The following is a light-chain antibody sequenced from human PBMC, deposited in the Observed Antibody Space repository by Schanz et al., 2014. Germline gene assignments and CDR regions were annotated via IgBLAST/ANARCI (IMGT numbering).Light chain of an antibody. CDR1: QSLSSS. J-gene: IGKJ2*01. V-gene: IGKV3-15*01. CDR2: GPS. Sequence: EVVMTQSPATLSVSPGEGVTLSCRASQSLSSSLAWYQQKSGQAPRLLIYGPSIRATGIPVRFSASGSGTEFTLSISSLQSEDSAVYYCQHYKDWPYTFGQGTKLEIK. CDR3: QHYKDWPYT.